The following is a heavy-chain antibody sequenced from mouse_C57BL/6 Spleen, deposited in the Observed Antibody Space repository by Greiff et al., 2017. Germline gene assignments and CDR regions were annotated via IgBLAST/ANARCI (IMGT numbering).Heavy chain of an antibody. CDR3: ARRGGDYAAMDY. CDR2: IWSGGST. Sequence: QVQLQQSGPGLVQPSPSLSITCTVSGFSLTSYGVHWVRQSPGKGLEWLGVIWSGGSTDYNAAFISRLSISKDNATSQVFFKMNSLQADDTAIYYCARRGGDYAAMDYWGQGTSVTVSS. D-gene: IGHD2-4*01. CDR1: GFSLTSYG. J-gene: IGHJ4*01. V-gene: IGHV2-2*01.